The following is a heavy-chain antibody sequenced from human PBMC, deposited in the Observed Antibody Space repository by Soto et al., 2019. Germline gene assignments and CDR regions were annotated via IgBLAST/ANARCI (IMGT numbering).Heavy chain of an antibody. V-gene: IGHV3-53*02. D-gene: IGHD1-1*01. Sequence: EVQLVETGGGLIQPGGSLRLSCAASGFTVSSNYMSWVRQAPGKGLEWVSVIYSGGSTYYADSVKGRFTISRDNSKNTLYLQMNSLRAEDTAVYYCAREGTVNYYGMDVWGPGTTVTVSS. J-gene: IGHJ6*02. CDR3: AREGTVNYYGMDV. CDR1: GFTVSSNY. CDR2: IYSGGST.